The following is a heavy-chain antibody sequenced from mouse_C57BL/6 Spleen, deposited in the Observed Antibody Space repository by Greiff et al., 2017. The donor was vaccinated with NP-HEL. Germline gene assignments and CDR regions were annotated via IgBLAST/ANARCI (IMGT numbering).Heavy chain of an antibody. V-gene: IGHV14-1*01. Sequence: VQLQQSGAELVRPGASVKLSCTASGFNIKDYYMHWVKQRPEQGLEWIGRIDPEDGDTEYAPKFQGKATMTADTSSNTAYLQLSSLTSEDTAVYYCTTVYYGNYVAMDYWGQGTSVTVSS. CDR3: TTVYYGNYVAMDY. J-gene: IGHJ4*01. CDR1: GFNIKDYY. CDR2: IDPEDGDT. D-gene: IGHD2-1*01.